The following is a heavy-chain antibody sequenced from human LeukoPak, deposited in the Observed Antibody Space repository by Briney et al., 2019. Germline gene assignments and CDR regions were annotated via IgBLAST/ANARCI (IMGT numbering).Heavy chain of an antibody. CDR2: IRYDGSNK. Sequence: GGSLRLSCAASGFTFSSYCMHGVRQAPGKGLEGVAFIRYDGSNKYYADSVKGRFTISRDNSKNTLYLQMNSLRAEDTAVYYCAKDYGSGSYFDYWGQGTLVTVSS. V-gene: IGHV3-30*02. J-gene: IGHJ4*02. D-gene: IGHD3-10*01. CDR1: GFTFSSYC. CDR3: AKDYGSGSYFDY.